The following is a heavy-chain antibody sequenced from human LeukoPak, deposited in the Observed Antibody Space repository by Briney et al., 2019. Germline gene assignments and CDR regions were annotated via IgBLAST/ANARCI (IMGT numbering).Heavy chain of an antibody. CDR3: ARGDIVVVVAATAGAFDI. V-gene: IGHV4-34*01. J-gene: IGHJ3*02. Sequence: KPSETLSLTCAVYGESFSGYYWSWIRQPPGKGLEWIGEINHSGSTNYNPSLKSRVTISVDTSKNQFSLKLSSVTAADTAVYYCARGDIVVVVAATAGAFDIWGQGTMVTVSS. CDR2: INHSGST. D-gene: IGHD2-15*01. CDR1: GESFSGYY.